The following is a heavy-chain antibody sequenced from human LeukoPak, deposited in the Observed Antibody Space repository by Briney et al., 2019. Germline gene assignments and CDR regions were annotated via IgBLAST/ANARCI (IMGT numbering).Heavy chain of an antibody. J-gene: IGHJ3*02. CDR1: GGSISNYY. Sequence: SETLSLTCTVSGGSISNYYWSWIRQPPGKGLEWIGYIYYSGSTNYNPSLKSRVTISVDTSKNQFSLKLSSVTAADTAVYYCARVDGHDAFDIWGQGTMVTVSS. CDR3: ARVDGHDAFDI. V-gene: IGHV4-59*01. CDR2: IYYSGST. D-gene: IGHD5-24*01.